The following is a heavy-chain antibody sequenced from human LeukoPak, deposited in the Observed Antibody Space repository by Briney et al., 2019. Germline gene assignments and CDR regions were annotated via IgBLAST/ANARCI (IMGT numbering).Heavy chain of an antibody. CDR1: GGTFSSYA. CDR2: IIPIFGTA. V-gene: IGHV1-69*05. Sequence: SVKVSFKASGGTFSSYAISWVRQAPGQGLEWMGGIIPIFGTANYAQKFQGRVTITTDESTSTAYMELGSLRSEDTAVYYCARVKYQLPSPYYYCYYMDVWGKGTTVTVSS. D-gene: IGHD2-2*01. J-gene: IGHJ6*03. CDR3: ARVKYQLPSPYYYCYYMDV.